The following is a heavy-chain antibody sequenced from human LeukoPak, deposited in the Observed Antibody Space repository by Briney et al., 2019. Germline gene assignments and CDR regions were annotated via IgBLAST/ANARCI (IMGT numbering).Heavy chain of an antibody. CDR3: ARWNTAYDAFDI. V-gene: IGHV3-21*01. CDR2: ISSSSSYI. CDR1: GFTFSSYS. Sequence: PGGSLRLSCAASGFTFSSYSMNWVRQAPGKGLEWVSSISSSSSYIYYADSVKSRFTISRDNAKNSLYLQMNSLRAEDTAVYYCARWNTAYDAFDIWGQGTMVTVSS. J-gene: IGHJ3*02. D-gene: IGHD5-18*01.